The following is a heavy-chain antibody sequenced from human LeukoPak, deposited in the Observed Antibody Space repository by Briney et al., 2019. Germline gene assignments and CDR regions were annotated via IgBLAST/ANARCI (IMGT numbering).Heavy chain of an antibody. J-gene: IGHJ4*02. V-gene: IGHV3-23*01. CDR1: GFIFSSYA. CDR2: ISGSGGNT. D-gene: IGHD3-22*01. CDR3: AKGLLRGFDY. Sequence: GGSLRLSCAASGFIFSSYAMSWVRQAPGKGLEWVSAISGSGGNTYYADSVKGRFTISRDNSKNTLYLQMNSLRAEDTAIYYCAKGLLRGFDYWGQGTLVTVSS.